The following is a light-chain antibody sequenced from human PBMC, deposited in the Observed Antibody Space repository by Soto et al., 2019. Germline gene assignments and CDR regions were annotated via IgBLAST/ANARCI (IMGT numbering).Light chain of an antibody. CDR2: DTT. J-gene: IGLJ1*01. Sequence: QAVVTQEPSLTVSPGGTVTLTCGSSTGAVTNGHYPYWFQQKPGQAPRTLIYDTTNRHSWTPARFSGSLLGGKAALTLSGAQPEDEAEYYCLHSYNCPYVFGTGTKFTVL. CDR1: TGAVTNGHY. V-gene: IGLV7-46*01. CDR3: LHSYNCPYV.